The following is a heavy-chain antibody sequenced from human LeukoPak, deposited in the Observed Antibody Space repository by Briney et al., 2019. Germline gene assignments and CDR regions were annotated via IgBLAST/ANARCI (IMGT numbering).Heavy chain of an antibody. V-gene: IGHV3-21*01. CDR2: ISSSSSYI. D-gene: IGHD5-18*01. CDR3: AKTRYSYGYAFDY. Sequence: GGSLRLSCAASGFTFSSYSMNWVRQAPGKGLEWVSSISSSSSYIYYADSVKGRFTISRDDAKNSLYLQMNSLRAEDTAVYYCAKTRYSYGYAFDYWGQGTLVTVSS. J-gene: IGHJ4*02. CDR1: GFTFSSYS.